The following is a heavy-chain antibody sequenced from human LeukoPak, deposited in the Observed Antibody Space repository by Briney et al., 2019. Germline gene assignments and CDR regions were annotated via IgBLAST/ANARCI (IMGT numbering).Heavy chain of an antibody. CDR1: GFTFSSYG. V-gene: IGHV3-33*01. J-gene: IGHJ5*02. CDR2: IWYDGSNK. Sequence: GGSLRLSCAASGFTFSSYGMHWVRQAPGKGLEWVAVIWYDGSNKYYADSVKGRFTISRDNSKNTLYLQMSSLRAEDTAVYYCARAASYSQRFDPWGQGTLVTVSS. D-gene: IGHD1-26*01. CDR3: ARAASYSQRFDP.